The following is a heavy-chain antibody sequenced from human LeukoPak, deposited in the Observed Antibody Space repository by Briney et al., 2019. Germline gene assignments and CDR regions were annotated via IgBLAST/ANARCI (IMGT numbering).Heavy chain of an antibody. Sequence: SETLSLTCAVYGGSFSGYYWSWIRQPPGKGLEWIGEINHSGSTNYNPPLKSRVTISVDTSKNQFSLKLSSVTAADTAVYYCARMDYDFWSGSTNWFDPWGQGTLVTVSS. CDR2: INHSGST. V-gene: IGHV4-34*01. CDR1: GGSFSGYY. D-gene: IGHD3-3*01. CDR3: ARMDYDFWSGSTNWFDP. J-gene: IGHJ5*02.